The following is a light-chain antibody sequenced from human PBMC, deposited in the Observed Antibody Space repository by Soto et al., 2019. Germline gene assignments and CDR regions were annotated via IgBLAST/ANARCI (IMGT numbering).Light chain of an antibody. J-gene: IGKJ4*01. CDR1: QSVSSN. CDR2: GAS. CDR3: QQYNNWPPLT. V-gene: IGKV3-15*01. Sequence: EIVMTHSPATLSVTPGEGATLSCRSSQSVSSNLAWYQQKPGQAPRLLIYGASTRATGIPARFSGSGSGTEFTLTISSLQSEDFAVYYCQQYNNWPPLTFGGGTKVDIK.